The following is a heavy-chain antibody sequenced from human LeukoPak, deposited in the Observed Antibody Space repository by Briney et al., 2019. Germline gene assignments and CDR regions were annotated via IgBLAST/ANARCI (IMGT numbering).Heavy chain of an antibody. CDR2: ISGSGGTT. D-gene: IGHD6-19*01. J-gene: IGHJ4*02. CDR1: GSTFSTYA. CDR3: ARRDSRGWFDY. V-gene: IGHV3-23*01. Sequence: QPGGSLRLSCAASGSTFSTYAMSWVRQAPGKGLEWVSAISGSGGTTYYADSVKGRFTISRDNSKNTVYLQMNSLRAEDTAVYYSARRDSRGWFDYWGQGTLVTVSS.